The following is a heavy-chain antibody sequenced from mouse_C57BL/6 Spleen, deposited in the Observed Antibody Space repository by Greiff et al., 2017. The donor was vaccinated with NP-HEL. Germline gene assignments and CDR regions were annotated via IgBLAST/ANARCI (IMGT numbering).Heavy chain of an antibody. V-gene: IGHV1-85*01. J-gene: IGHJ4*01. Sequence: VQLQQSGPELVKPGASVKLSCKASGYTFTSYDINWVKQRPGQGLEWIGWIYPRDGSTKYNEKFKGKATLTVDTSSSTAYMELHSLTSEDSAVYFCAKWGSSYVYYYAMDYWGQGTSVTVSS. CDR3: AKWGSSYVYYYAMDY. CDR1: GYTFTSYD. D-gene: IGHD1-1*01. CDR2: IYPRDGST.